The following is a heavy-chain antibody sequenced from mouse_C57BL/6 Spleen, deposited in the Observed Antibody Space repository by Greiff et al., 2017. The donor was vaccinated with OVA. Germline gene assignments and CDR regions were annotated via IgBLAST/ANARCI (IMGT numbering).Heavy chain of an antibody. CDR1: GYSITSDY. CDR2: ISYSGST. CDR3: ARYVTTVVAPYWYFDV. V-gene: IGHV3-8*01. D-gene: IGHD1-1*01. Sequence: EVKLQESGPGLAKPSQTLSLTCSVTGYSITSDYWNWIRKFPGNKLEYMGYISYSGSTYYNPSLKSRISITRDTSKNQYYLQLNSVTTEDTATYYCARYVTTVVAPYWYFDVWGTGTTVTVSS. J-gene: IGHJ1*03.